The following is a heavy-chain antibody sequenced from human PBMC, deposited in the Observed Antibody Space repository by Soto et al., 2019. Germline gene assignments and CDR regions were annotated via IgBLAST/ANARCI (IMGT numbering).Heavy chain of an antibody. V-gene: IGHV3-11*01. J-gene: IGHJ6*03. CDR3: ASRGGYSFYYYMDV. D-gene: IGHD1-1*01. CDR2: ISSSGSTI. CDR1: GFTFSDYY. Sequence: GGSLRLSCAASGFTFSDYYMSWIRQAPGKGLEWVSYISSSGSTIYYADSVKGRFTISRDNAKNSLYLQMNSLRAEDTAVYYCASRGGYSFYYYMDVWGKGTTVTVSS.